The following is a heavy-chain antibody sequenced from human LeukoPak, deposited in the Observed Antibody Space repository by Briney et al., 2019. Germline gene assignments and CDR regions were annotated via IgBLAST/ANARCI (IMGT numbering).Heavy chain of an antibody. Sequence: GGSLRLSCAASGFTFSSYSMNWVRQAPGKGLEWVSYISSSSSTIYYADSVKGRFTISRDNAKNSLYLQMNSLRAEDTAVYYCANLLSPYSSSPAGAFDIWGQGTMVTVSS. D-gene: IGHD6-13*01. V-gene: IGHV3-48*04. CDR3: ANLLSPYSSSPAGAFDI. CDR1: GFTFSSYS. J-gene: IGHJ3*02. CDR2: ISSSSSTI.